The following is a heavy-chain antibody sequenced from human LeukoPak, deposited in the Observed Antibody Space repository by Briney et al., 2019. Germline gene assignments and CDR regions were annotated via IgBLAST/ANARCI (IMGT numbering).Heavy chain of an antibody. CDR2: INHSGST. J-gene: IGHJ4*02. CDR3: ARGSRNFDY. V-gene: IGHV4-34*01. CDR1: GGSFSGYY. Sequence: SETLSLTCAVYGGSFSGYYWSWIRQPPGKGLEWIGEINHSGSTNYNPSLKSRVTISVDTSKNQFSLKLSSVTAADTTVYYCARGSRNFDYWGQGTLVTVSS.